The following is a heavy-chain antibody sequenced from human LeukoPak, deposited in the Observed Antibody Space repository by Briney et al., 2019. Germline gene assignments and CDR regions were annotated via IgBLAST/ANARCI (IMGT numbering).Heavy chain of an antibody. CDR1: GFTFSSYA. CDR2: ISGSGGST. D-gene: IGHD3-3*01. CDR3: AKTIDFWSGSRSNYFDY. Sequence: PGGSLRLSCAASGFTFSSYAMSWVRQAPGKGLEWVSAISGSGGSTYYADSVKGRFTISRDNSKNTLYLQMNSLRAEDTAVYYCAKTIDFWSGSRSNYFDYWDQGTLVTVSS. J-gene: IGHJ4*02. V-gene: IGHV3-23*01.